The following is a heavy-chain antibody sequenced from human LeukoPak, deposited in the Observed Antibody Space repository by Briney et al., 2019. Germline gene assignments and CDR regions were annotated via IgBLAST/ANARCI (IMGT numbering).Heavy chain of an antibody. V-gene: IGHV4-34*01. CDR2: INHSGST. D-gene: IGHD1-26*01. CDR1: GGSFSGYY. Sequence: SETLSLTCAVYGGSFSGYYWSWIRQPPGKGLEWIGEINHSGSTNYNPSLKSRVTISVDTSKNQFSLKLSSVTAADTAVYYCARDPRHLWELLSFDYWGQGTLVTGSS. J-gene: IGHJ4*02. CDR3: ARDPRHLWELLSFDY.